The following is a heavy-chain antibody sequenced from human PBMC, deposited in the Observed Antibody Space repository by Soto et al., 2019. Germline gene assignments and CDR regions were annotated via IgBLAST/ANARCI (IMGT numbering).Heavy chain of an antibody. D-gene: IGHD3-10*01. J-gene: IGHJ6*02. Sequence: QVQLVQSGAEVKKPGASVKVSCKASGYTFTGYYMHWVRQAPGQGLEWMGWINPNSGGTNYAQKFQGWVTMTRDTSSSTAYMELSRLRSDDTAVYYCARVGLGITMVRGVIVDDYYYYGMDVWGQGTTVTVSS. CDR3: ARVGLGITMVRGVIVDDYYYYGMDV. V-gene: IGHV1-2*04. CDR1: GYTFTGYY. CDR2: INPNSGGT.